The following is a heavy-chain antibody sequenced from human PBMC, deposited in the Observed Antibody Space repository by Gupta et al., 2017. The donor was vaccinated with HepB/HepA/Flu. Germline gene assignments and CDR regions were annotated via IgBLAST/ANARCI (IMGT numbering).Heavy chain of an antibody. D-gene: IGHD3-10*01. V-gene: IGHV3-30*04. CDR1: GFTFSSYA. J-gene: IGHJ6*02. Sequence: QVQLVESGGGVVQPGRSLRLSCSASGFTFSSYAMHWGRQAPGKGLEWVAVISYDGSNKYYADSVKGRFTISRDNAKNTLYLQMNSLRAEDTALYYCSGSGTGYGMDVWGQGTTVTVSS. CDR2: ISYDGSNK. CDR3: SGSGTGYGMDV.